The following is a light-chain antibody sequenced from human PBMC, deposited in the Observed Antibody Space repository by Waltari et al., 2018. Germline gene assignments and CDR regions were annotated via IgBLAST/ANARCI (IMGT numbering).Light chain of an antibody. CDR2: DVS. Sequence: QSALTQPAPVSASPGQAITISLTGPTRAVGGYHHVSWYQQHPGKAPKLMIYDVSNRPSGVANRFSASKSGNTASLTISGLQAEDEADYYCSSYRSDSTLVFGTGTKVTVL. V-gene: IGLV2-14*03. CDR1: TRAVGGYHH. J-gene: IGLJ1*01. CDR3: SSYRSDSTLV.